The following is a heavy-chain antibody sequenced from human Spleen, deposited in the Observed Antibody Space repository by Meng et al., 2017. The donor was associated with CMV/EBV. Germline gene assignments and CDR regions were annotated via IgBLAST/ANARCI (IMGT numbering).Heavy chain of an antibody. Sequence: ASVKVSCKASGYTFTDYYMHWVRQAPGQGLEWMGWINPSSGGTHYAQKLLGRVTLNRDTSINTAYMELNRLTSDDTALYYCARGFCSSTNCYKGHYSTDSWGQGTLVTVSS. CDR3: ARGFCSSTNCYKGHYSTDS. V-gene: IGHV1-2*02. D-gene: IGHD2-2*01. CDR2: INPSSGGT. J-gene: IGHJ4*02. CDR1: GYTFTDYY.